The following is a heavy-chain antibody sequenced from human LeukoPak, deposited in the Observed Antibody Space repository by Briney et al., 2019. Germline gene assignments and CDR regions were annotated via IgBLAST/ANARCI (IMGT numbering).Heavy chain of an antibody. CDR1: GFTFSSYW. CDR3: ANTVSSSWYPPNFDY. D-gene: IGHD6-13*01. V-gene: IGHV3-7*03. J-gene: IGHJ4*02. CDR2: ISHNGNVN. Sequence: GGSLRLSCAASGFTFSSYWMNWARQAPGKGLEWVASISHNGNVNYYVDSVKGRFTISRDNPKNTMYLQMNSLRAEDTAVYYCANTVSSSWYPPNFDYWGQGTLVTVSS.